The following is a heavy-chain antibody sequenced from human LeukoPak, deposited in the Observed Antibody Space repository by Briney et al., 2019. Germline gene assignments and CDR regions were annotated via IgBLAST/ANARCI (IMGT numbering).Heavy chain of an antibody. CDR3: ASYREAYDLYPHGLDV. CDR2: IYASGNT. J-gene: IGHJ3*01. Sequence: SETLSLTCSVSGASVSTTAYFWNWIRQPAGEGLEWIGRIYASGNTHYNPSLKSRVTMSLDTSKNQFSLTMNTVTAADSAVYFCASYREAYDLYPHGLDVWGRGTVVTVSS. CDR1: GASVSTTAYF. V-gene: IGHV4-61*02. D-gene: IGHD5-24*01.